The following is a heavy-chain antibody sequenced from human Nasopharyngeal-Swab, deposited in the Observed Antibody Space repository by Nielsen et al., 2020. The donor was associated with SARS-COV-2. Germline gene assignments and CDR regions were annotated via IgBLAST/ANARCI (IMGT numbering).Heavy chain of an antibody. Sequence: SETLSLTCTVSGGSISSSSYYWGWIRQPPGKGLEWIGSIYYSGSTYYNPSLKSQVTISVDTSKNQFSLKLSSVTAADTAVYYCASYCGGDCYAFDYWGQGTLVTVSS. CDR2: IYYSGST. D-gene: IGHD2-21*02. CDR1: GGSISSSSYY. J-gene: IGHJ4*02. V-gene: IGHV4-39*01. CDR3: ASYCGGDCYAFDY.